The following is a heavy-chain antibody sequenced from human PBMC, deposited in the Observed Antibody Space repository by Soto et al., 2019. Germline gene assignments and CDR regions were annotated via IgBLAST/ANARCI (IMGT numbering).Heavy chain of an antibody. CDR3: ASSLPTYYYDSSGYYYGY. Sequence: GASVKVSCKASGGTFSSYTISWVRQAPGQGLEWMGRIIPILGIANYAQKFQGRVTITADKSTSTAYMELSSLRSEDTAVYYCASSLPTYYYDSSGYYYGYWGQGTLVTVSS. V-gene: IGHV1-69*02. J-gene: IGHJ4*02. CDR2: IIPILGIA. D-gene: IGHD3-22*01. CDR1: GGTFSSYT.